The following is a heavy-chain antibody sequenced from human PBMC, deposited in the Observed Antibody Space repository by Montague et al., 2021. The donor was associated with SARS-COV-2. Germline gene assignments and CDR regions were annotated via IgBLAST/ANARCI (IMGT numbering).Heavy chain of an antibody. CDR3: ARAANILSGFYNHLFEY. CDR2: IYDSDTT. D-gene: IGHD3-9*01. CDR1: GGSVISDTYF. Sequence: SETLSLTCTVSGGSVISDTYFWSWIRQPPGKGLEWIAYIYDSDTTNNNPSFWSRVSMSSDRSKNQFSLKLTSVTPADTAVYYCARAANILSGFYNHLFEYWGQGILVTVSS. J-gene: IGHJ4*02. V-gene: IGHV4-61*01.